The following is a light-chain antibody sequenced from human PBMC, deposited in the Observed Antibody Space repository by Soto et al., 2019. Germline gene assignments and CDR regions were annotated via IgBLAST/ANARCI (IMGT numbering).Light chain of an antibody. J-gene: IGKJ2*01. CDR1: QSISSW. Sequence: GDRVTITCRASQSISSWLAWYQQKPGKAPKLLIYDASSLESGVPSRFSGSVSGTEFTLTISSLQPDDFATYYCQKYNSYPYTFGQGTKLEIK. CDR3: QKYNSYPYT. V-gene: IGKV1-5*01. CDR2: DAS.